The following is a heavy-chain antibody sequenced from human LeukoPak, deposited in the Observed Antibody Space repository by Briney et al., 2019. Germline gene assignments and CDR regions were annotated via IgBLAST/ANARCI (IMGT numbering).Heavy chain of an antibody. V-gene: IGHV3-23*01. D-gene: IGHD1-26*01. J-gene: IGHJ4*02. CDR1: GFTFSSYA. CDR2: ISGSGGST. CDR3: AKDPRRWELGDY. Sequence: PGGSLRLSCAASGFTFSSYAMSWVRQAPGKGLEWVSAISGSGGSTYYADSVKGRFTISRDNSKSTLYLQMNSLRAEDTAVYYCAKDPRRWELGDYWGQGTLVTVSS.